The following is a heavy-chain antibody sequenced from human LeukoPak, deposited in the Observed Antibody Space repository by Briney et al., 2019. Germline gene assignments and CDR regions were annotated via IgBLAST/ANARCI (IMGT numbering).Heavy chain of an antibody. J-gene: IGHJ3*02. Sequence: GESLKISCKGSGYSFSTYWIGWVRQMPGKGLEWMGIIYPGDSDTRYSPSFQGQVTISADKSISTAYLQWSSLKASDTAMYYCARLEGPYCSSTSCYGNAFDIWGQGTMVTVSS. CDR2: IYPGDSDT. CDR1: GYSFSTYW. D-gene: IGHD2-2*01. CDR3: ARLEGPYCSSTSCYGNAFDI. V-gene: IGHV5-51*01.